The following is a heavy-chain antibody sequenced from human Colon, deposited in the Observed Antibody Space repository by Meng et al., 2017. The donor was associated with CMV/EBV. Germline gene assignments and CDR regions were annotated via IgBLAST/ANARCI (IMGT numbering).Heavy chain of an antibody. Sequence: TLSLTCTVSGVSINSGGYYWTWIRQHPGKGLEWIGYIYYTGSTYYNPSLKSRVTISVDTSKNQFSLRLNSVTAADTAVYYCARKGMVADPWGQGTLVTVSS. CDR1: GVSINSGGYY. CDR2: IYYTGST. D-gene: IGHD2-15*01. CDR3: ARKGMVADP. V-gene: IGHV4-31*03. J-gene: IGHJ5*02.